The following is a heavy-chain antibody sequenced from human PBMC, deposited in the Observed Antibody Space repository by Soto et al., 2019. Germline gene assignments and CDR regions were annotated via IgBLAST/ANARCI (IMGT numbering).Heavy chain of an antibody. J-gene: IGHJ6*02. V-gene: IGHV4-34*01. D-gene: IGHD2-2*01. CDR3: ARTVPAATYYYYGMDV. CDR2: INHSGST. CDR1: GGSFSGYY. Sequence: SETLSLTCAVYGGSFSGYYWSWIRQPPGKGLEWIGEINHSGSTNYNPSLKSRVTISVDTSKNQFSLKLGSVTAADTAVYYCARTVPAATYYYYGMDVWGQGTPLTVSS.